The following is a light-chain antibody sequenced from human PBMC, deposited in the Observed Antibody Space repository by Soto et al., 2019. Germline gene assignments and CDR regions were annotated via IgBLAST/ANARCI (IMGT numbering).Light chain of an antibody. J-gene: IGLJ3*02. CDR3: CSYSGRSWV. V-gene: IGLV2-11*01. CDR1: SSDVGGYNY. CDR2: DVS. Sequence: QSALTQPRSVSGSPGQSVTISCTGTSSDVGGYNYVSWYQQHPGKAPKLMIYDVSKGPSGVPDRFSGSKSGNTASLTISGLQAEDEADYYSCSYSGRSWVFGGGTKLTVL.